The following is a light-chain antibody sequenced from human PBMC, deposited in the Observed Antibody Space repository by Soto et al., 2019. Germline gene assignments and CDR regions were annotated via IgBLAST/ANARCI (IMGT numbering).Light chain of an antibody. CDR1: SSDVGGYNY. CDR3: SSYTSSSTLG. Sequence: QSVLTQPASVSGSPGQSITISCTGTSSDVGGYNYVSWYQQHPGKATKLMIYDVSNRPSGVSNRFSGSKSCNTASLTFSGLQAEDEADYYCSSYTSSSTLGFGTGTKVTVL. V-gene: IGLV2-14*01. J-gene: IGLJ1*01. CDR2: DVS.